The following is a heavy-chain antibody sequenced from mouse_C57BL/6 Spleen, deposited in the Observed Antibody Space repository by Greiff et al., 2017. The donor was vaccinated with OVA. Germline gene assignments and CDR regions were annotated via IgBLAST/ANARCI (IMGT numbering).Heavy chain of an antibody. CDR1: GYTFTDYE. J-gene: IGHJ3*01. CDR2: IDPETGGT. D-gene: IGHD1-1*02. CDR3: TPYYGGAGFAY. Sequence: VQLQQSGAELVRPGASVTLSCKASGYTFTDYEMHWVKQTPVHGLEWIGAIDPETGGTAYNQKFKGKAILTADKSSSTAYMGIRSLSSEDSAGYYCTPYYGGAGFAYWGQGTLVTVSA. V-gene: IGHV1-15*01.